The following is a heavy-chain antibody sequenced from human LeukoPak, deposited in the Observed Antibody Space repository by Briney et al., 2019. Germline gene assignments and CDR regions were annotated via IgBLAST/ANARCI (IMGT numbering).Heavy chain of an antibody. CDR1: GFTFSIYS. J-gene: IGHJ4*02. Sequence: GGSLRLSCAASGFTFSIYSMNWVRQAPGKGLEWLSYITSSSNYIYYADSVKGRFTPSRDNVQNSLYLQMNSLRAEDTAMYYCARDRGYFDNWGQGTLVTVSS. CDR2: ITSSSNYI. V-gene: IGHV3-21*01. CDR3: ARDRGYFDN.